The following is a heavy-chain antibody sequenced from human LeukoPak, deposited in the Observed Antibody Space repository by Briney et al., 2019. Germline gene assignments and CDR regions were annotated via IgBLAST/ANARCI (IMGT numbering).Heavy chain of an antibody. CDR1: GGSISSYY. D-gene: IGHD5-12*01. J-gene: IGHJ4*02. Sequence: SETLSLTCTVSGGSISSYYWSWIRQPAGKGLEWIGRIYTSGSTNYNPSLKSRVTMSVDTSKNQFSLKLSSVTAADTAVYYCARDSLYSGYDSLDYWGQGTLVTVSS. V-gene: IGHV4-4*07. CDR3: ARDSLYSGYDSLDY. CDR2: IYTSGST.